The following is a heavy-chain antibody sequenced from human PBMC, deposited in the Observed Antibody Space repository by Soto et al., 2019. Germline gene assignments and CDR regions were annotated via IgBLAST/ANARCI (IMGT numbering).Heavy chain of an antibody. CDR3: ARQYYFGSGSYYHRPFDF. J-gene: IGHJ4*02. CDR1: GGSISSSSYY. D-gene: IGHD3-10*01. CDR2: IYYSGNT. V-gene: IGHV4-39*01. Sequence: QLQLQESGPGLVKPSETLSLTCTVSGGSISSSSYYWGWIRQPPGKGLEWIGSIYYSGNTYYNPSLKSRVTISVDTAKTQFSLKLISVTAADTAVYYCARQYYFGSGSYYHRPFDFWGQGTLVTVSS.